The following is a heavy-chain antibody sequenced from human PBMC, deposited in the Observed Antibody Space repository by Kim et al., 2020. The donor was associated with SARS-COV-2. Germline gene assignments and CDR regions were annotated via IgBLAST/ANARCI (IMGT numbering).Heavy chain of an antibody. CDR3: ARVYGSETPNYFDY. Sequence: ASVKVSCKASGYTFTSYGISWVRQAPGQGLEWMGWISAYNGNTNYAQKLQGRVTMTTDTSTSTAYMELRSLRSDDTAVYYCARVYGSETPNYFDYWGQGTLVTVSS. J-gene: IGHJ4*02. V-gene: IGHV1-18*01. CDR2: ISAYNGNT. CDR1: GYTFTSYG. D-gene: IGHD3-10*01.